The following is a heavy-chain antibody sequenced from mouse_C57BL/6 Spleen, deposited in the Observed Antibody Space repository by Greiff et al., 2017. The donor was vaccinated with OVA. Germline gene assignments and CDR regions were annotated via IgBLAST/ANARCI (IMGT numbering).Heavy chain of an antibody. CDR1: GFTFSNYW. V-gene: IGHV6-3*01. Sequence: EVKVEESGGGLVQPGGSMKLSCVASGFTFSNYWMNWVRQSSEKGLVWFAQIRLKSDNYATHSADSVKGRFTISRDDSKSSVYLQMNDLRAGDTGMYYYTDDYSAMDYWGQGTSVTVSS. J-gene: IGHJ4*01. CDR2: IRLKSDNYAT. CDR3: TDDYSAMDY.